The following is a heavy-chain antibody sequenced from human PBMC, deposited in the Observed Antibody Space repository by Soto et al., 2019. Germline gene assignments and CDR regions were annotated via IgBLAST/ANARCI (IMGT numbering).Heavy chain of an antibody. Sequence: LRLSCAASGFTFSSYGMHWVRQAPGKGLEWVAVIWYDGSNKYYADSVKGRFTISRDNSKNTLYLQMNSLRAEDTAVYYCARAFSGSYYTYYYYGMDVWGQGTTVTVSS. CDR3: ARAFSGSYYTYYYYGMDV. V-gene: IGHV3-33*01. J-gene: IGHJ6*02. CDR1: GFTFSSYG. CDR2: IWYDGSNK. D-gene: IGHD1-26*01.